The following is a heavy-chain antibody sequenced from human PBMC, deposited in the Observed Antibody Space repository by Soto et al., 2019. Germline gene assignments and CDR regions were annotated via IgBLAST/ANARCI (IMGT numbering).Heavy chain of an antibody. D-gene: IGHD2-2*01. J-gene: IGHJ4*02. V-gene: IGHV4-39*07. CDR2: IYYSGTS. Sequence: SETLSLTCTVSGGSISDDTYYWGWIRQPPGKGLEWIGSIYYSGTSSYNPSLESRVTMSVDTSKKQLSLRLSSVTAADTAVYYCVRAVLPATAPFDYWGQGTLVTVSS. CDR1: GGSISDDTYY. CDR3: VRAVLPATAPFDY.